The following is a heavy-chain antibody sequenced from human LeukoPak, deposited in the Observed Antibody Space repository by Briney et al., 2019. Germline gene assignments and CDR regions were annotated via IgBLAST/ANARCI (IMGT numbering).Heavy chain of an antibody. CDR2: INPDGSQK. D-gene: IGHD3-16*01. CDR3: VRQMIRFWFDP. V-gene: IGHV3-7*01. J-gene: IGHJ5*02. Sequence: PGGSLRLSCAASGFTFSLYWMTWGRQSPGKGLEWVADINPDGSQKYSVDSVKGRFTISRDNAKNSLFLQMNSLRAEDTAVYYCVRQMIRFWFDPWGQGTQVTVSS. CDR1: GFTFSLYW.